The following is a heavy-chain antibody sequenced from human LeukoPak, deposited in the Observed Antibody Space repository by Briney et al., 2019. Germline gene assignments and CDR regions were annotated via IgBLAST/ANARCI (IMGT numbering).Heavy chain of an antibody. Sequence: ASVKVSCKASGGTFSSYAISWVRQAPGQGLEWMGGIIPIFGTANYAQKFQGRVTITADESTSTAYMELSSLRSEDTAVYYCARSTYYYGSGRSGNDDYWGQGTPVTVSS. CDR3: ARSTYYYGSGRSGNDDY. CDR2: IIPIFGTA. V-gene: IGHV1-69*13. D-gene: IGHD3-10*01. J-gene: IGHJ4*02. CDR1: GGTFSSYA.